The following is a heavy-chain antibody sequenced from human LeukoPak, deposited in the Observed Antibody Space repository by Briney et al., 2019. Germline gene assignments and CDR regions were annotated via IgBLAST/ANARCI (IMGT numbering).Heavy chain of an antibody. Sequence: ASVKVSCKASGYTFTGYYMHWVRQAPGQGLEWMGWINPNSGGTNYAQKFQGRVTMTRDTSISTAYLELSRLRSDDTAAYYCARARGPYSSSSRNWFDPWGQGTLVTVSS. CDR1: GYTFTGYY. D-gene: IGHD6-6*01. V-gene: IGHV1-2*02. CDR2: INPNSGGT. J-gene: IGHJ5*02. CDR3: ARARGPYSSSSRNWFDP.